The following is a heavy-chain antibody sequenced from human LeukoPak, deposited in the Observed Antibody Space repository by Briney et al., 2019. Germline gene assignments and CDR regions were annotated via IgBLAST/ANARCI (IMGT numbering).Heavy chain of an antibody. J-gene: IGHJ4*02. CDR2: IYYSGST. Sequence: SETLSLTCAVYGGSFSGYYWSWIRQPPGKGLEWIGSIYYSGSTYYNPSLKSRVTISVDTSKNQFSLKLSSVTAADTAVYYCARHGPYSSKTYYFDYWGQGTLVTVSS. V-gene: IGHV4-34*01. CDR1: GGSFSGYY. CDR3: ARHGPYSSKTYYFDY. D-gene: IGHD6-13*01.